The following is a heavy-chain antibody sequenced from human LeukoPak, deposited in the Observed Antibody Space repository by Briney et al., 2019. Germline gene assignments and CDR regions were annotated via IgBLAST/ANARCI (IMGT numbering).Heavy chain of an antibody. Sequence: GGSLRLSCAASGFTSSSYWMSWFCQGLGKRLEWGANMKQDGSESHYVDSVRGRFTISRDNAKNSLYLQMNSLRAEDTAVYYCARDLMRIGRGPEYWGQGTLVTVSS. J-gene: IGHJ4*02. CDR2: MKQDGSES. CDR1: GFTSSSYW. D-gene: IGHD1-1*01. CDR3: ARDLMRIGRGPEY. V-gene: IGHV3-7*01.